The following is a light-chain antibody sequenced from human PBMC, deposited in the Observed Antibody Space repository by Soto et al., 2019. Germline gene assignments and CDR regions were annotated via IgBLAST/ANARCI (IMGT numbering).Light chain of an antibody. CDR3: ATWDDSLIGLV. CDR1: NSNIGDNS. J-gene: IGLJ2*01. V-gene: IGLV1-44*01. CDR2: TDN. Sequence: QSVLTQPPSASGTPGQRVTISCSGSNSNIGDNSVNWYQQLPRTAPKLLIYTDNQRPSGVPDRFSGSKSGTSASLAISGLQSGDEAVYYCATWDDSLIGLVFGGGTKLTVL.